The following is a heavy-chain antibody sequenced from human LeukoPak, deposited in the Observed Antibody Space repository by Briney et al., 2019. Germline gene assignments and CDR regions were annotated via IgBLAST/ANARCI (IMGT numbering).Heavy chain of an antibody. D-gene: IGHD3-10*01. Sequence: GGSLRLSCAASGFAFSSYDMHWVRRASRKGLEWVSVIGAFGDTYYGVAVRGRFTISRDKAKNSLYLQMNSLGAGDTAVYFCARAASYNYNNRPYLFDSWGQGTLVAVSS. CDR2: IGAFGDT. CDR3: ARAASYNYNNRPYLFDS. CDR1: GFAFSSYD. V-gene: IGHV3-13*01. J-gene: IGHJ4*02.